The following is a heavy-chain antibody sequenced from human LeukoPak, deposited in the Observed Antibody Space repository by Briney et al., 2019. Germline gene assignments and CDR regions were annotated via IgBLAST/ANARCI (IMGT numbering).Heavy chain of an antibody. V-gene: IGHV3-33*01. Sequence: PGRSLRLSCAASGFTFSSYGMHWVRQAPRKGLEWVAVIWYDGSNKYYADSVKGRFTISRDNSKNTLYLQMNSLRAEDTAVYYCARGGVYYGSGPPGYWGQGTLVTVSS. J-gene: IGHJ4*02. CDR1: GFTFSSYG. CDR2: IWYDGSNK. CDR3: ARGGVYYGSGPPGY. D-gene: IGHD3-10*01.